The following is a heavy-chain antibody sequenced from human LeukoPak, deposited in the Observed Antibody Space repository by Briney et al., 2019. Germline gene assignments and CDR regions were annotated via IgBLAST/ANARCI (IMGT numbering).Heavy chain of an antibody. D-gene: IGHD1-1*01. V-gene: IGHV3-30-3*01. CDR3: AREGTYFDY. CDR1: GSTFSSYA. CDR2: ISYDGSNK. J-gene: IGHJ4*02. Sequence: GGSLRLSCAASGSTFSSYAMHWVRQAPGKGLEWVAVISYDGSNKYYADSVKGRFTISRDNSKNTLYLQMNSLRAEDTAVYYCAREGTYFDYWGQGTLVTVSS.